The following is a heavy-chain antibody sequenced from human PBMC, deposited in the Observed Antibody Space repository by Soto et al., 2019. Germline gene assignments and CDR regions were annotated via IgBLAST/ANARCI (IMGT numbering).Heavy chain of an antibody. V-gene: IGHV1-2*04. Sequence: QVQLVQSGAEVKKPGASVKVSCKASGYTFTDYHIHWMRQAPGQGLEWMGWVDPNTGDTNYAQKFQGWVTMTRAPSANTAHMALSSLTSDDTAVFYCARDLRGWCRGTSCFAKYYYAMDVWGQGTTVIVSS. CDR3: ARDLRGWCRGTSCFAKYYYAMDV. CDR1: GYTFTDYH. D-gene: IGHD2-2*01. J-gene: IGHJ6*02. CDR2: VDPNTGDT.